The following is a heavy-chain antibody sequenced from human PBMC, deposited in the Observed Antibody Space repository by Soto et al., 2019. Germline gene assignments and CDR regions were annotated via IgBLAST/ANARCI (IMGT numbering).Heavy chain of an antibody. CDR1: GFTFSSYA. Sequence: GGSLRLSCAASGFTFSSYAMHWVRQAPGKGLEWVAVISYDGSNKYYADSVKGRFTISRDNSKNTLYLQMNSLRAEDTAVYYCARSVLRFLEAYYYGMDVWGQGTTVTVSS. CDR3: ARSVLRFLEAYYYGMDV. CDR2: ISYDGSNK. J-gene: IGHJ6*02. D-gene: IGHD3-3*01. V-gene: IGHV3-30-3*01.